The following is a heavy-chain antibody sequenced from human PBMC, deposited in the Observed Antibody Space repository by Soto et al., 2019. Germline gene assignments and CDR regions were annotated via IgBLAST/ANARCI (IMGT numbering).Heavy chain of an antibody. Sequence: ESQLVESGGGLVQPGGSLRLSCAAFGYTLRDYSMNWIRQAPGKGLEWISYAGTSRKYIFYSDSVRGRFTISRDDAKNSVYLQLNSLRDDDTAVYYCVRDRDWAFDIWGQGTMVTVSS. V-gene: IGHV3-48*02. J-gene: IGHJ3*02. CDR1: GYTLRDYS. D-gene: IGHD3-9*01. CDR3: VRDRDWAFDI. CDR2: AGTSRKYI.